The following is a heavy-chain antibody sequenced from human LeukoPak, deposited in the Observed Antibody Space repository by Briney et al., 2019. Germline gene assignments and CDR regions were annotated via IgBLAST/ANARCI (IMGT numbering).Heavy chain of an antibody. Sequence: PGGSLRLSCTASGFTFSNAWMSWVRQAPGKGLEWISGISGSGASTYYADSVTGRFTISRDNSRNTLYLQMNSLRGDDTAVYYCAKDVGKWESLHFFDYWGQGTLVTVSS. CDR1: GFTFSNAW. D-gene: IGHD1-26*01. CDR2: ISGSGAST. V-gene: IGHV3-23*01. J-gene: IGHJ4*02. CDR3: AKDVGKWESLHFFDY.